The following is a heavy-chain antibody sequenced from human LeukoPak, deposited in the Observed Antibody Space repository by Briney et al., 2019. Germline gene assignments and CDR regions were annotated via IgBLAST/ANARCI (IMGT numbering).Heavy chain of an antibody. CDR3: ARAIVGAPNAFDI. CDR1: GGSISSYH. D-gene: IGHD1-26*01. Sequence: SETVSLICTVCGGSISSYHWKCIRQPAGKGREWCGRIYTSGSNNYNPSLKSRVTISVDNSKNQFSLKLSSVTAADTAVYYCARAIVGAPNAFDIWGQGTMVTVSS. CDR2: IYTSGSN. V-gene: IGHV4-4*07. J-gene: IGHJ3*02.